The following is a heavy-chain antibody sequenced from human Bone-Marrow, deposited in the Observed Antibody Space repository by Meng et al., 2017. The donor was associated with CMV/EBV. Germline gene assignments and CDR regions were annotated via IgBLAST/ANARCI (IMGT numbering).Heavy chain of an antibody. CDR3: AAGLSSGYYHPV. D-gene: IGHD3-3*01. CDR2: IYYSGST. J-gene: IGHJ4*02. Sequence: SETLSLTCTVSGGSVSSGRYYRSWIRQPPGKGLEWIGYIYYSGSTNYNPSLKSRVTISVDTSKNQFSLKLSSVTAADTAVYYCAAGLSSGYYHPVWGQGTLVTVSS. V-gene: IGHV4-61*01. CDR1: GGSVSSGRYY.